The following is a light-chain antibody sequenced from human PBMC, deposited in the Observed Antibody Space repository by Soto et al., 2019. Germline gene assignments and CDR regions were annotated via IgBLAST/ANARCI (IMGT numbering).Light chain of an antibody. J-gene: IGKJ4*01. CDR1: QGIRND. Sequence: DVQVTPSPPSPFSSVGGRGTITFRASQGIRNDLGWYQQKPGKPPKRLIYAASSLHSGVPSRFRGSGFGTEFTLTISSLQPEDFATYYCLQHNSYPLTFGGGTKVDIK. V-gene: IGKV1-17*01. CDR3: LQHNSYPLT. CDR2: AAS.